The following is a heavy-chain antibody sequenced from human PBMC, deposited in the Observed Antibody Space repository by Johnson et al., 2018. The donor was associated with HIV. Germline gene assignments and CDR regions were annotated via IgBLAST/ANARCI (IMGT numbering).Heavy chain of an antibody. Sequence: VQLVESGGGVVQPGRSLRLSCAASGFTFSSYAMHWVRQAPGKGLEWISYITSRGRTIYYADSVKGRFTISRDNAKNSLYLQMNSLRAEDTAVYYCVLMGWNAFDIWGLGTSVTVSS. CDR2: ITSRGRTI. CDR1: GFTFSSYA. J-gene: IGHJ3*02. V-gene: IGHV3-48*03. D-gene: IGHD6-19*01. CDR3: VLMGWNAFDI.